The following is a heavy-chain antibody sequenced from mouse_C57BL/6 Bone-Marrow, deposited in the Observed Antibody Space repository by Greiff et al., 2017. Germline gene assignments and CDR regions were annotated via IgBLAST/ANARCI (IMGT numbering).Heavy chain of an antibody. J-gene: IGHJ4*01. CDR3: ARMRLGQDYAMDY. D-gene: IGHD4-1*01. V-gene: IGHV8-8*01. CDR1: GFSLSTFGMG. CDR2: IWWDDDK. Sequence: QVTLKESGPGILQPSQTLSLTCSFSGFSLSTFGMGVGWIRQPSGKGLEWLAHIWWDDDKYYKPALKSRLTISKDTSKNQVFLKIANVYTADTATYYCARMRLGQDYAMDYWGQGTSVTVSS.